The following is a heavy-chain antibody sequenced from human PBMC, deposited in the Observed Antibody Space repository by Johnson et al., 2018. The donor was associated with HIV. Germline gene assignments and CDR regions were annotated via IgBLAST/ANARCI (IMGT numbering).Heavy chain of an antibody. Sequence: QVQLVESGGGLVQPGGSLRLSCAASGFTYSNYAMSWVRQAPGKGLEWVAVISYDGSDIYHADSVKGRFNISRDNSKNTLYLQMNSLRAEGTAVYYCAKILSSRYTVTTLADDAFDIWGQGTMVTVSS. CDR3: AKILSSRYTVTTLADDAFDI. J-gene: IGHJ3*02. CDR2: ISYDGSDI. V-gene: IGHV3-30*18. CDR1: GFTYSNYA. D-gene: IGHD4-11*01.